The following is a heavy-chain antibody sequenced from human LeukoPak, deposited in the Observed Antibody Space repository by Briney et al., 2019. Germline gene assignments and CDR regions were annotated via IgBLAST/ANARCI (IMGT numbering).Heavy chain of an antibody. CDR2: INPNGGGT. D-gene: IGHD3-3*01. CDR1: GYTFTGYY. CDR3: ARERKISFFGVVCDY. V-gene: IGHV1-2*06. J-gene: IGHJ4*02. Sequence: ASVKVSCKASGYTFTGYYMHWVRQAPGQGLEWMGRINPNGGGTNYAQKFQGRVTMTSDTSISTAYMELSRLRSDDTAVYYCARERKISFFGVVCDYWGQGTLVTVSS.